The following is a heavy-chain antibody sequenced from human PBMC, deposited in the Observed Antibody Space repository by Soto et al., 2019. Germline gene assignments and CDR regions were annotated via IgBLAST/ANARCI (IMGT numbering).Heavy chain of an antibody. J-gene: IGHJ6*02. Sequence: ASVKVSCKASGYTFTSYGISCVRQAPGQVLEWMGWISAYNGNTNYAQKLQGRVTMTTDTSTSTAYMELRSLRSDDTAVYYCARVAGVVRGSYYYGMDVWGQGTTVTVSS. D-gene: IGHD2-2*01. V-gene: IGHV1-18*04. CDR1: GYTFTSYG. CDR3: ARVAGVVRGSYYYGMDV. CDR2: ISAYNGNT.